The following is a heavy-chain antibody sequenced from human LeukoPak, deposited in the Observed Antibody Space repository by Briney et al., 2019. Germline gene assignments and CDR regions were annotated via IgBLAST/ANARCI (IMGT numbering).Heavy chain of an antibody. CDR1: GFTFSSYA. V-gene: IGHV3-23*01. D-gene: IGHD6-19*01. CDR2: ISGSGGST. J-gene: IGHJ4*02. Sequence: GGSLRLSCAASGFTFSSYAMSWVRQAPGKGLEWVSAISGSGGSTYYADSVKGRFTISRDNSKNTLYLQMNSLRAEDTAVYYCARRLGYTSGWFDYWGQETLVTVSS. CDR3: ARRLGYTSGWFDY.